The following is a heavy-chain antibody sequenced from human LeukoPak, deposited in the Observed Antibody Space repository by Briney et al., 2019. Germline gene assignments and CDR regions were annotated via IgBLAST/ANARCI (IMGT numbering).Heavy chain of an antibody. Sequence: GGSLRLSCAASGFTFSSYWMSWVRQAPGKGLEWVANIKQDGSEKYYVDSVKGRFTISRDNAKNSLYLQMNSLRAEDTALYYCTKAYSSATYYYYGMDVWGQGTTVTVSS. V-gene: IGHV3-7*03. CDR2: IKQDGSEK. CDR1: GFTFSSYW. J-gene: IGHJ6*02. D-gene: IGHD6-19*01. CDR3: TKAYSSATYYYYGMDV.